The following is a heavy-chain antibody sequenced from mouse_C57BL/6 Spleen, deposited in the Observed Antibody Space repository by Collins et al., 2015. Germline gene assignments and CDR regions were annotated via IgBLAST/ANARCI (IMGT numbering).Heavy chain of an antibody. J-gene: IGHJ2*01. D-gene: IGHD2-1*01. V-gene: IGHV1-69*01. CDR1: GYTFTSYW. Sequence: QVQLQQPGAELVMPGASVKLSCKASGYTFTSYWMHWVKQRPGQGLEWIGKIDPSDSYTNYNQKFKGKSTLTVDKSSSTAYMELSSLTSEDSAVYYCASHGNSFDHWGQGTTLTVSS. CDR3: ASHGNSFDH. CDR2: IDPSDSYT.